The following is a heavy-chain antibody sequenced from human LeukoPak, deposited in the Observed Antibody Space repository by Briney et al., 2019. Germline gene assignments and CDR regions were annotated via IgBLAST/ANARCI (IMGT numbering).Heavy chain of an antibody. V-gene: IGHV3-11*04. CDR1: GFTFSDYY. D-gene: IGHD2-2*01. CDR2: ISSSGSTI. CDR3: ARDQDIVVVPAARFDP. Sequence: GGSLRLSCAASGFTFSDYYMSWIRQAPGKGLEWVSYISSSGSTIYYADSVKGRFTISRDNAKNSLYLQMNSLRAEDTAVYYCARDQDIVVVPAARFDPWGQGTLVTVSS. J-gene: IGHJ5*02.